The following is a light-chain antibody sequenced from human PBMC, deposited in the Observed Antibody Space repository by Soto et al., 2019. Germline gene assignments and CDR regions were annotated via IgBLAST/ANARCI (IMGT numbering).Light chain of an antibody. Sequence: EIVMTQSPATLSVSPGERATLSCRASQSVSNNLAWYQKKPGQAPRLLIYGASTRATGIPARFSGSGSGTEFTLTISSLQSEDFAFYYCTQYNNWWTFGQGTRVDIK. CDR2: GAS. J-gene: IGKJ1*01. V-gene: IGKV3-15*01. CDR3: TQYNNWWT. CDR1: QSVSNN.